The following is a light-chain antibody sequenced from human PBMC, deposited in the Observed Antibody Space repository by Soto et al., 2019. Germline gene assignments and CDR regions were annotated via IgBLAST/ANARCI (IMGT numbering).Light chain of an antibody. CDR2: DVS. Sequence: EIVLTQSPATLSVSPGERATLSCRASQSARISLGWYQQKPGQAPRLLIYDVSTRATGVPARFSGSGSGTAFTLTISSPQSEDFAVYYCQQYNNWPPTFGQGTRLEIK. J-gene: IGKJ5*01. V-gene: IGKV3-15*01. CDR3: QQYNNWPPT. CDR1: QSARIS.